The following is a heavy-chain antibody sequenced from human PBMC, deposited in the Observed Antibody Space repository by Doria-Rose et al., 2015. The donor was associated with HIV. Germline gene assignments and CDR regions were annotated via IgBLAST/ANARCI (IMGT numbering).Heavy chain of an antibody. CDR2: IYSSGST. CDR3: ARFRPSRGIYYSLDV. J-gene: IGHJ6*03. D-gene: IGHD3-10*01. V-gene: IGHV4-4*08. Sequence: VQLLESGPGLVKPAETLSLTCTVSGGSISSYYRNWIRQPPGKGLEWIGYIYSSGSTHYNSSPKVRVTISIATHNTKSSLKLSTITAADTAVYYCARFRPSRGIYYSLDVWGKGTTVTVSS. CDR1: GGSISSYY.